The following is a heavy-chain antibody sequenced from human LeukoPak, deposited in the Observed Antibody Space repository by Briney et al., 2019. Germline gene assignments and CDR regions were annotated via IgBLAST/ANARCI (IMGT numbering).Heavy chain of an antibody. CDR2: IYPADSNT. CDR3: ARPSRTGYYYFDY. D-gene: IGHD3-9*01. J-gene: IGHJ4*02. CDR1: GYSFTAYW. Sequence: GESLKISCKGSGYSFTAYWIGWVRQMPGKGLEWMAVIYPADSNTRYSPSFQGQVTISADKSISTAYLQWSSLKASDTAMYFCARPSRTGYYYFDYWGQGTLVTVSS. V-gene: IGHV5-51*01.